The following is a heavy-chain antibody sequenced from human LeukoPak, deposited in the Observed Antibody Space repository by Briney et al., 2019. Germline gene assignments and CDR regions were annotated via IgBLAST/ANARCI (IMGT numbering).Heavy chain of an antibody. CDR3: AKLSGSYGDSRDY. CDR1: GFTFSSYG. J-gene: IGHJ4*02. D-gene: IGHD4-17*01. V-gene: IGHV3-30*02. Sequence: GGSLRLSCAASGFTFSSYGMHWVRQAPGKGLEWVAFIRYDGSNKYYADSVKGRFTISRDYSKNTLYLQVNSLRPEDTAVYYCAKLSGSYGDSRDYWGQGTLVTVSS. CDR2: IRYDGSNK.